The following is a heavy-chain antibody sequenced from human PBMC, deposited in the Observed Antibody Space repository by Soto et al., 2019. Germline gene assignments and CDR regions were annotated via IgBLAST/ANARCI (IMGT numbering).Heavy chain of an antibody. V-gene: IGHV1-58*02. CDR3: AADPPDWTGTYDAFDI. J-gene: IGHJ3*02. CDR1: GFTFTSSA. Sequence: GASTKVSCKASGFTFTSSAMPWVRQACGTRLEWIGWIVVGSGNINYAQKFQERVTITRDMSTSTAYMELSILRSEDTAVYYCAADPPDWTGTYDAFDIWGQGTMVTVSS. CDR2: IVVGSGNI. D-gene: IGHD1-1*01.